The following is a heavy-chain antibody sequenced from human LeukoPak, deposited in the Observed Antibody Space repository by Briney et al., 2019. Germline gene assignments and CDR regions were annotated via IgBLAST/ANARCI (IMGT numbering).Heavy chain of an antibody. CDR1: GGSFSGYY. CDR3: ARGPYPPLAEYFQH. Sequence: SETLSLTCAVYGGSFSGYYWSWIRQPPGKGLEWIGEINHSGSTNYNPSLKSRVTISVDTPKNQFSLKLSSVTAADTAVYYCARGPYPPLAEYFQHWGQGTLVTVSS. J-gene: IGHJ1*01. V-gene: IGHV4-34*01. CDR2: INHSGST.